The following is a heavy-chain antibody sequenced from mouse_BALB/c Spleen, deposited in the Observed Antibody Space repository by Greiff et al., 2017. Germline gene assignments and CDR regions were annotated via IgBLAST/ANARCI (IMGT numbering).Heavy chain of an antibody. CDR1: GFNIKDTY. J-gene: IGHJ2*01. CDR2: IDPANGNT. V-gene: IGHV14-3*02. CDR3: ARWGNSHFDY. D-gene: IGHD2-1*01. Sequence: EGQLQESGAELVKPGASVKLSCTASGFNIKDTYMHWVKQRPEQGLEWIGRIDPANGNTKYDPKFQGKATITADTSSNTAYLQLSSLTSEDTAVDYCARWGNSHFDYWGQGTTLTVSS.